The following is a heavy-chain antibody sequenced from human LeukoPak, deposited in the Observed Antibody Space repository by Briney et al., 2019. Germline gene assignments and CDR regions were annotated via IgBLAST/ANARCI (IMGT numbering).Heavy chain of an antibody. J-gene: IGHJ4*02. V-gene: IGHV1-69*13. Sequence: ASVKVSCKASGGTFSSYAISWVRQAPGQGLEWMGGIIPIFGTANYAQKFQSRVTITADESTSTAYMELSSLRSEDTAVYYCARDPVAGTNVYWGQGTLVTVSS. CDR1: GGTFSSYA. D-gene: IGHD6-19*01. CDR3: ARDPVAGTNVY. CDR2: IIPIFGTA.